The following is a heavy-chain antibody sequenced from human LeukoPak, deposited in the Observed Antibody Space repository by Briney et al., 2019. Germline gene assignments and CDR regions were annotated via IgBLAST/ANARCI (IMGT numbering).Heavy chain of an antibody. J-gene: IGHJ4*02. V-gene: IGHV3-30*03. Sequence: GGSLRLSCAASGFTFSSYGMHWVRQAPGKGLEWVAVISSDGSSKYYIDSVKGRFTISRDNSKNTLFLQMNSLRAEDTAVYYRARGENSKTYPVSGYWGQGTLVTVSS. CDR3: ARGENSKTYPVSGY. D-gene: IGHD2/OR15-2a*01. CDR2: ISSDGSSK. CDR1: GFTFSSYG.